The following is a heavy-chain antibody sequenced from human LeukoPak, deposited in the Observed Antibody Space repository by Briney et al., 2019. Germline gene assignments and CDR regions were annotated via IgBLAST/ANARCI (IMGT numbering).Heavy chain of an antibody. CDR3: AKDPYGTRYFDY. V-gene: IGHV3-23*01. CDR2: ISGRGYNT. Sequence: PGGSLRLSCAASGFTFSSYAMSWVRQAPGKGLEWVSAISGRGYNTYYADSVKGRFTISRDNSKNTVYLQMNSLRAEDTAVYYCAKDPYGTRYFDYWGQGTLVTVSS. CDR1: GFTFSSYA. J-gene: IGHJ4*02. D-gene: IGHD2-2*01.